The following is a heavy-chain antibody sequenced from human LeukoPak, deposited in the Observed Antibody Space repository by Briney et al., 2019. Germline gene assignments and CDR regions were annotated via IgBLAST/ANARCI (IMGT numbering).Heavy chain of an antibody. V-gene: IGHV1-69*05. Sequence: SVKVSCKTSGGTFNNSAISWVRQAPGQGLEWLGGIMPLFGTAGYAQKFQGRVTITKDESTRTVYLELTSLTSDDPAVYYCARDVHGDYGSGWFDPWGQGTLVSVSS. CDR3: ARDVHGDYGSGWFDP. CDR1: GGTFNNSA. CDR2: IMPLFGTA. J-gene: IGHJ5*02. D-gene: IGHD4-17*01.